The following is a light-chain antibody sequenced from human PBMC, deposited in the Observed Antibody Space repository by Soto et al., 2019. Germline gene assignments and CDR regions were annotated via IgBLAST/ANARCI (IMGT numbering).Light chain of an antibody. CDR1: SSDIGGYNY. Sequence: QSALTQPASVSGSPGQSITIYCTGNSSDIGGYNYVSWYQQHPGKAPKLMICEVSNRPSGVSNRFSGSKSGNTASLTISGLQAEDEADYYCSSYTSSTTRVFGGGTKLTVL. J-gene: IGLJ3*02. V-gene: IGLV2-14*03. CDR3: SSYTSSTTRV. CDR2: EVS.